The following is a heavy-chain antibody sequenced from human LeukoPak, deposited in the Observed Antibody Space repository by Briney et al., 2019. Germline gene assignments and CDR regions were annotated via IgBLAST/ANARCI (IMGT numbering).Heavy chain of an antibody. J-gene: IGHJ6*02. Sequence: GGSLRLSCAASGFTFSSYWMHWLRQKPRKGLVWFSRISTDGSSRSYADSVKGRFTISRDNGKNTLYLQMNSLRAEDTAVYYCASYLTSIPSGMDVWGQGATVTVSS. CDR3: ASYLTSIPSGMDV. CDR1: GFTFSSYW. V-gene: IGHV3-74*01. D-gene: IGHD2/OR15-2a*01. CDR2: ISTDGSSR.